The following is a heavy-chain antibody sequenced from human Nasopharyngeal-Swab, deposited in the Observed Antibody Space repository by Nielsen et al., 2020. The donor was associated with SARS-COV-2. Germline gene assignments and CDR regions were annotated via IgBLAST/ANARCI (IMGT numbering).Heavy chain of an antibody. CDR3: ARLRGSAFYYYYLDV. CDR2: IYPDDSDT. J-gene: IGHJ6*03. Sequence: GESLKISCKGSGYSFTTFWITWVRQMPGKGLEWMGLIYPDDSDTRYSPSFQGQVTFSVDKSTSPAYLQWSSLRASDTAMYYCARLRGSAFYYYYLDVWGKGTTVTVSS. CDR1: GYSFTTFW. V-gene: IGHV5-51*01. D-gene: IGHD2-15*01.